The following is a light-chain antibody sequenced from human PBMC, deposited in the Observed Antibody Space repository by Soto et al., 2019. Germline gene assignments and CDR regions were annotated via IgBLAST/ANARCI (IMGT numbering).Light chain of an antibody. CDR3: QQYNNWPPMMT. V-gene: IGKV3-11*01. J-gene: IGKJ2*01. Sequence: EVGLSQSPDTLSLSKGEGASLSCRACQSVHSFLAWYQQTPGQPPRLLFYGASTRAPGVPARFSGSGSGTDFTLTISSLEPEDFAVYYCQQYNNWPPMMTFGHGS. CDR1: QSVHSF. CDR2: GAS.